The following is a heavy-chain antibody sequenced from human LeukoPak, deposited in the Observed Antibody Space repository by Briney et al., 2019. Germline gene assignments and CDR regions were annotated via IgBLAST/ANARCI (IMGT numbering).Heavy chain of an antibody. V-gene: IGHV4-31*03. Sequence: RPSQTLSLTCTVSGGSISSGGYYWSWIRQHPGKGLEWIGYIYYSGSTYYNPSLKSRVTMSVDTSKNQFSLKLSSVTAADTAVYYCARGPPYFTFYYGSGSPTLDYWGQGTLVTVSS. CDR1: GGSISSGGYY. CDR2: IYYSGST. CDR3: ARGPPYFTFYYGSGSPTLDY. J-gene: IGHJ4*02. D-gene: IGHD3-10*01.